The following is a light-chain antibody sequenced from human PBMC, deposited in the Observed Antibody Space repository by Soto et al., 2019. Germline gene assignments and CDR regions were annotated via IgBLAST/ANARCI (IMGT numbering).Light chain of an antibody. CDR3: QQYNSYSWT. CDR2: KAS. J-gene: IGKJ1*01. Sequence: DIKMSQPPSSLSASVGDRITITCRASQSISSYLNWYQQRPGKARKFLISKASSLESGVPSRFSGSGSGTEFTLTISSLQADDFATYYCQQYNSYSWTFGQGTKVDIK. V-gene: IGKV1-5*03. CDR1: QSISSY.